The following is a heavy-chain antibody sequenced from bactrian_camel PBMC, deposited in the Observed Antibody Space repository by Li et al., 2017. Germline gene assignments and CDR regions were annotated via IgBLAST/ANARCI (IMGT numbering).Heavy chain of an antibody. D-gene: IGHD3*01. J-gene: IGHJ4*01. CDR2: ISGGGKTT. V-gene: IGHV3S28*01. CDR1: GFTFSDHY. Sequence: QLVESGGGLVQPGGSLSVSCTASGFTFSDHYMSWVRQAPGKGLEWVSSISGGGKTTYYVDSVKGRFTISRDNAANTLYLQINNLKTDDTAVYYCAALGCYSGSWDGADTYQFWGQGTQVTVS. CDR3: AALGCYSGSWDGADTYQF.